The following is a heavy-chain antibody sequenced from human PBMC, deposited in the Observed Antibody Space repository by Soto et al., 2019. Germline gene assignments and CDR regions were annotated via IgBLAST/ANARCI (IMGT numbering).Heavy chain of an antibody. V-gene: IGHV3-53*01. CDR3: ARDLYSSSWPTSVR. J-gene: IGHJ4*02. Sequence: PCWSLRLSCAACRVTVNSNYMSWVRQAPGKGLEWVSVIYSGGSTYYADSVKGRFTISRDNSKNTLYLQMNSLRAEDTAVYYCARDLYSSSWPTSVRWGQGTLVTVSS. CDR1: RVTVNSNY. D-gene: IGHD6-13*01. CDR2: IYSGGST.